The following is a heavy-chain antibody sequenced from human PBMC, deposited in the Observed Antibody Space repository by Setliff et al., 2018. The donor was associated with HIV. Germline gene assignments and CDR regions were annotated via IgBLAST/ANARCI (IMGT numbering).Heavy chain of an antibody. J-gene: IGHJ5*02. Sequence: RLSCAASGFTFIGSEMNWVRQAPGKGLEWVSYISGGGRTTLYADSVKGRFTISRDTAKPSLYLQMNSLRVDDTAVYYCVRGHCNSATCWFGPWGRGTLVTVSS. V-gene: IGHV3-48*03. CDR2: ISGGGRTT. CDR1: GFTFIGSE. CDR3: VRGHCNSATCWFGP. D-gene: IGHD1-26*01.